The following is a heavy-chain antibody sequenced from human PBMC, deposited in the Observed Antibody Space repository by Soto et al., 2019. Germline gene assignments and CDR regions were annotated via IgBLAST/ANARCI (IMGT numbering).Heavy chain of an antibody. J-gene: IGHJ4*02. CDR2: IYRDGSA. Sequence: GGSLRLSCAVSGLTVSSTYMSWVRQAPGKGLEWVSVIYRDGSAYYADSVKGRFTISRDHSKNTLDLLMNSLSGDDTAVYYCANGGGAFCGGDCYRAFEYWGQGTLVTLSS. D-gene: IGHD2-21*02. V-gene: IGHV3-53*01. CDR1: GLTVSSTY. CDR3: ANGGGAFCGGDCYRAFEY.